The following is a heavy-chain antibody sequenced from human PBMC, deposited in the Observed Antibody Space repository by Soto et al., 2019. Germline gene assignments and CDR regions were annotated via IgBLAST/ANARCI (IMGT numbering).Heavy chain of an antibody. V-gene: IGHV1-69*10. J-gene: IGHJ5*02. CDR2: INAFIGKT. Sequence: SVKVSCKASGGTFSSYAISWVRQAPGQRLEWMGWINAFIGKTKYSQKFQGRVTITRDTSTSTVYMELSSLRSEDTAVYYCARNYGDYPTCFDPWGQGTLVTVSS. D-gene: IGHD4-17*01. CDR1: GGTFSSYA. CDR3: ARNYGDYPTCFDP.